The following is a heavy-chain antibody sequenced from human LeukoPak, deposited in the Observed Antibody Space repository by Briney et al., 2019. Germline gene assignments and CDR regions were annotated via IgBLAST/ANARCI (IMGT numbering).Heavy chain of an antibody. Sequence: SETLSLTCTVSGGSISSYYWSWIRQPPGKGLEWIGYIYYSGSTNYNPSLKSRVTISVDTSKNQFSLKLSSVTAADTAVYYCARDRGPYGMDFWGQGTTVTVSS. V-gene: IGHV4-59*01. D-gene: IGHD3-10*01. CDR2: IYYSGST. CDR1: GGSISSYY. J-gene: IGHJ6*02. CDR3: ARDRGPYGMDF.